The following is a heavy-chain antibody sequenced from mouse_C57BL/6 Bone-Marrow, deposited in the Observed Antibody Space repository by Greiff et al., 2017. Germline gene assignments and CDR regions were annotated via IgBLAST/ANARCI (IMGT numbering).Heavy chain of an antibody. V-gene: IGHV1-58*01. J-gene: IGHJ3*01. Sequence: VQLQQSGAELVRPGSSVKMSCKTSGYTFTSYGINWVKQRPGQGLEWIGYIYIGNGYTDYNEKFKGKATLTSDTSSSTAYMQLSSLTSEDSAIYFCARGGYDGSSFAYWGQGTRVTVTA. CDR2: IYIGNGYT. CDR3: ARGGYDGSSFAY. CDR1: GYTFTSYG. D-gene: IGHD1-1*01.